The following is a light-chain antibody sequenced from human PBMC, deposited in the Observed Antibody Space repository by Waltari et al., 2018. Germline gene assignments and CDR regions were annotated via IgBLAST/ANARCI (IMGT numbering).Light chain of an antibody. CDR2: ANSDGSH. CDR3: QTGGFGIWV. CDR1: GGHSNDV. V-gene: IGLV4-69*01. J-gene: IGLJ3*02. Sequence: QLMLTQSPSASASLGASVKLTCTLSGGHSNDVIAWHQQQPEKGPRYLMKANSDGSHIKGDGISDRFSGSSSGAERYLTISSLQSEDEADYYCQTGGFGIWVFGGGTKLTVL.